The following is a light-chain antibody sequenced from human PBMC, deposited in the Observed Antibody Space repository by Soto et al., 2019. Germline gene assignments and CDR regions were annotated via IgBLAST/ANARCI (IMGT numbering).Light chain of an antibody. CDR1: QTISIY. CDR2: AAS. V-gene: IGKV1-39*01. Sequence: DIQMSQSPSSLSASVGDRVTINCRASQTISIYLNWYQHRPGKGPKLLIYAASTLQSGVSSRFSGSGSGTDFTLTISSLQPEDVATYYSQQSNSIPPWTFGQGTKVEIK. CDR3: QQSNSIPPWT. J-gene: IGKJ1*01.